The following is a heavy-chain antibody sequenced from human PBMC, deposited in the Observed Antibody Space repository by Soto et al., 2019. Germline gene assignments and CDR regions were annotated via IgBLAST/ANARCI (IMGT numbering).Heavy chain of an antibody. CDR2: IVPIYRTA. D-gene: IGHD6-13*01. CDR3: ARDSGAKLSSS. CDR1: GGTFSSCR. J-gene: IGHJ4*02. V-gene: IGHV1-69*13. Sequence: SVNVSCKSSGGTFSSCRFNWGRQARGQGLEWLGWIVPIYRTAYYAQKFQGRVTITADESTRTVYMELSSLKSQDTALYYCARDSGAKLSSSWGQGTLVTVSS.